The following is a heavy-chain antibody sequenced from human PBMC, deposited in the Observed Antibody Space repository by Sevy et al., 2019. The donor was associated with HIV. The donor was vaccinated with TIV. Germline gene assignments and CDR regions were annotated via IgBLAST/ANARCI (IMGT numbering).Heavy chain of an antibody. D-gene: IGHD6-6*01. V-gene: IGHV1-24*01. CDR2: CDPEDGET. CDR3: ATSPSVGRDRPLFDY. Sequence: ASVKVSCKVSGFSLTELCMHWVRQIPGKGPAWMGSCDPEDGETMCAQKFQGRVTMTENTSADTAYMQLNSLRSDDTAVYYCATSPSVGRDRPLFDYWGQGTLVTVSS. J-gene: IGHJ4*02. CDR1: GFSLTELC.